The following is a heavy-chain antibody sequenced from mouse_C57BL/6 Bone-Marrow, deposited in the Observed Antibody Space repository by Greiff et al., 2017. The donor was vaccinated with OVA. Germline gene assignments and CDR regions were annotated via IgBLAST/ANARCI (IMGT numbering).Heavy chain of an antibody. V-gene: IGHV1-55*01. D-gene: IGHD1-1*01. CDR3: ARSHYYGPAGFAY. CDR1: GYTFTSYW. J-gene: IGHJ3*01. Sequence: VQLQQPGAELVKPGASVKMSCKASGYTFTSYWITWVKQRPGQGLEWIGDIYPGSGSTNYNEKFKSKATLTVDTSSSTAYMQLSSLTSEDSAVYYCARSHYYGPAGFAYWGQGTLVTVSA. CDR2: IYPGSGST.